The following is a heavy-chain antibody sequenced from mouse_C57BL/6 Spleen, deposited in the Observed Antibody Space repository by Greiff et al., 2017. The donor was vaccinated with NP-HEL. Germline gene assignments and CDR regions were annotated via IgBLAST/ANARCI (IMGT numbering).Heavy chain of an antibody. CDR3: ARQGYDYEFAY. CDR1: GFTFSDYG. D-gene: IGHD2-4*01. Sequence: DVQLVESGGGLVQPGGSLKLSCAASGFTFSDYGMAWVRQAPRKGPEWVAFISNLAYSIYYADTVTGRFTISRENAKNTLYLEMSSLRSEDTAMYYCARQGYDYEFAYWGQGTLVTVSA. J-gene: IGHJ3*01. V-gene: IGHV5-15*01. CDR2: ISNLAYSI.